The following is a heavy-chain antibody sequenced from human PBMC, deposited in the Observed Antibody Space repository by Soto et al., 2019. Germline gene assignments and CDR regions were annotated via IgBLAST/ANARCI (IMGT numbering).Heavy chain of an antibody. V-gene: IGHV1-3*01. J-gene: IGHJ4*02. Sequence: ASVKVSCKASGYTFTSYAMHWVRQAPGQRLEWMGWINAGNGNTKYSQKFQGRVTITRDTSASTAYMELSSLRPEDTAVYYCARASGWYVSDYWGQGTLVTVSS. CDR2: INAGNGNT. D-gene: IGHD6-19*01. CDR1: GYTFTSYA. CDR3: ARASGWYVSDY.